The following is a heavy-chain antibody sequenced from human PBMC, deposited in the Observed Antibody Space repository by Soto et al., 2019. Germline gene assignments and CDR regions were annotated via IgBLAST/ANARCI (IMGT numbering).Heavy chain of an antibody. CDR3: ARDCGSSSLVGY. CDR2: ISSSSSYI. V-gene: IGHV3-21*01. J-gene: IGHJ4*02. D-gene: IGHD6-6*01. CDR1: GFTFSSYS. Sequence: GGSLRLSCAASGFTFSSYSMNWVRQAPGKGLEWVSSISSSSSYIYYADSVKGRFTISRDNAKNPLYLQMNSLRAEDTAVYYCARDCGSSSLVGYWGQGTLATVSS.